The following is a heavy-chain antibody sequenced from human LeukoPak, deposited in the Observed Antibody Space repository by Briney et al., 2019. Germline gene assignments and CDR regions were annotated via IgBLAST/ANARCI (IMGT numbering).Heavy chain of an antibody. CDR3: ARLLQYYDILTGYHNWFDP. CDR1: GGTFSGYA. CDR2: IIPIFGTA. Sequence: HRASVKVSCKASGGTFSGYAISWVRQAPGQGLEWMGGIIPIFGTANYAQKFQGRVTITADESTSTAYMELSSLRSEDTAVYYCARLLQYYDILTGYHNWFDPWGQGTLVTVSS. V-gene: IGHV1-69*01. J-gene: IGHJ5*02. D-gene: IGHD3-9*01.